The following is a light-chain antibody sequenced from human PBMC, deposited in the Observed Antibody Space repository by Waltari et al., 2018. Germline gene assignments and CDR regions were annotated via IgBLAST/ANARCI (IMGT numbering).Light chain of an antibody. CDR2: DAS. V-gene: IGKV3-11*01. CDR1: QSVGTY. CDR3: QQRSSWTPHT. Sequence: EIVLTQSPATLSLSTGVTATLSCRASQSVGTYLAWYQQKPGQAPRLLIYDASNRATGIPARFRGSGSGTDFTLTISSLEAEDFAVYYCQQRSSWTPHTFGQGARLEIK. J-gene: IGKJ2*01.